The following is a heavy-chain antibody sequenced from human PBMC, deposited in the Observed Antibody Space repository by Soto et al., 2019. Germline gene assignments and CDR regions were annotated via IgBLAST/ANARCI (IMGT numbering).Heavy chain of an antibody. CDR1: GGSISSYY. Sequence: PSETLSLTCTVSGGSISSYYWSWIRQPPGKGLEWIGYIYYSGSTNYNPSLKSRVTISVDTSKNQFSLKLSSVTAADTAVYYCARHPPSTIFGVVIYSFDPWGQGTLVTVSS. CDR3: ARHPPSTIFGVVIYSFDP. J-gene: IGHJ5*02. D-gene: IGHD3-3*01. CDR2: IYYSGST. V-gene: IGHV4-59*08.